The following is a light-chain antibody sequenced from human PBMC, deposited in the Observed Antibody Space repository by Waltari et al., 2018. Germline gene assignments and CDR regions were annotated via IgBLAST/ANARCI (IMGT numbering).Light chain of an antibody. Sequence: DIQVTQSLSSLSASLGDRVSITCRASQNIGNNLNWYQQQPGRAPKLLIYYVSSLNSGVPSRFRGSSSGTEFTLTISSLQPEDFATYYCQQSFTIPVAFGGGTKVDI. J-gene: IGKJ4*01. CDR2: YVS. CDR1: QNIGNN. V-gene: IGKV1-39*01. CDR3: QQSFTIPVA.